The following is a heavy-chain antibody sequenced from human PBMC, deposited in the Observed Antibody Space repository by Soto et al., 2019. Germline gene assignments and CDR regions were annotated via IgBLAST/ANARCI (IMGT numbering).Heavy chain of an antibody. D-gene: IGHD5-12*01. V-gene: IGHV1-69*13. CDR1: GGTCKSNG. CDR2: IIPVFGTT. Sequence: SVKVSCKAPGGTCKSNGISGVRQSPVRWLEWMGGIIPVFGTTNYAQKFQGRLTITADDFTSTVYMELSRLRYEDTAVYYCARENGVAVATILYYFDYWGPGTLVTVSS. CDR3: ARENGVAVATILYYFDY. J-gene: IGHJ4*02.